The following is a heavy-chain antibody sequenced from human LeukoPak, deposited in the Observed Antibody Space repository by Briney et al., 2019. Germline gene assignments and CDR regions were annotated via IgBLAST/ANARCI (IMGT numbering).Heavy chain of an antibody. CDR1: GGSISTYF. CDR2: IYYSGST. Sequence: SETLSLTCTVSGGSISTYFWSWIRQPPGKGLEWIGTIYYSGSTYYNPSLKSRVTISVDTSKNQFSLKLSSVTAADTAVYYCARQPSGWADYWGQGTLVTVSS. D-gene: IGHD6-19*01. V-gene: IGHV4-59*04. CDR3: ARQPSGWADY. J-gene: IGHJ4*02.